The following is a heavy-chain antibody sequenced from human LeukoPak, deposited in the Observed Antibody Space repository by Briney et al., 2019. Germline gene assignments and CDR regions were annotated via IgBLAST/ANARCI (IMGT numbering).Heavy chain of an antibody. Sequence: TSETLSLTCTVSGGSISSSSYYWGWIRQPPGKGLEWIGSIYYSGSTYYNPSLKSRVTISVDTSKNQFSLKLSSVTAADTAVYYCARLDCSSTSCRRGFSDYWGQGTLITVSS. V-gene: IGHV4-39*01. D-gene: IGHD2-2*01. J-gene: IGHJ4*02. CDR1: GGSISSSSYY. CDR3: ARLDCSSTSCRRGFSDY. CDR2: IYYSGST.